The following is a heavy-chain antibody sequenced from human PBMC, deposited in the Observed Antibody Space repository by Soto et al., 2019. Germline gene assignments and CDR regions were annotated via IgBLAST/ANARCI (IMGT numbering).Heavy chain of an antibody. CDR1: GYTFTSYA. V-gene: IGHV1-3*05. J-gene: IGHJ4*02. CDR3: ARDPDYGAYGTSPADDY. CDR2: INAGNGNT. Sequence: QVQLVQSGAEEKKPGASVKVSCKASGYTFTSYAMHWVRQAPGQRLEWMGWINAGNGNTKYSQKFQGRVTITRDTSXSXXYMELSSLRSEDTAVYYCARDPDYGAYGTSPADDYWGQGTLVTVSS. D-gene: IGHD4-17*01.